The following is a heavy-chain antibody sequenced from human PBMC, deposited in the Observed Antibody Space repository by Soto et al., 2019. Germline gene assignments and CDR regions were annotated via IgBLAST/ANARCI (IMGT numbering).Heavy chain of an antibody. CDR2: LYPGDSDT. J-gene: IGHJ4*02. Sequence: KVSCEASGYTFTSYGISWVRQMPEKGLEWIAILYPGDSDTIYSSSFQGHVTISADESISPAYLQWSSLQDSDTAMYYCVRSRDWFGPDYWGQGTLVTVSS. CDR3: VRSRDWFGPDY. D-gene: IGHD3-9*01. CDR1: GYTFTSYG. V-gene: IGHV5-51*01.